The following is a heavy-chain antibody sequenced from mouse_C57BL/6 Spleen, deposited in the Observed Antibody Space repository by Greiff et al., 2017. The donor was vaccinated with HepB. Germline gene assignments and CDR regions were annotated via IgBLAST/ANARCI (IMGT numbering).Heavy chain of an antibody. Sequence: QVHVKQSGAELAKPGASVKLSCKASGYTFTSYWMHWVKQRPGQGLEWIGYINPSSGYTKYNQKFKDKATLTADKSSSTAYMQLSSLTYEDSAVYYCARKSPITTVVAKDAMDYWGQGTSVTVSS. J-gene: IGHJ4*01. CDR2: INPSSGYT. V-gene: IGHV1-7*01. CDR1: GYTFTSYW. D-gene: IGHD1-1*01. CDR3: ARKSPITTVVAKDAMDY.